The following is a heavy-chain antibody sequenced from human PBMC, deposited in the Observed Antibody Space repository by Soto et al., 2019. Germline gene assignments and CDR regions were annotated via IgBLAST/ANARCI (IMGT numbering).Heavy chain of an antibody. D-gene: IGHD3-22*01. V-gene: IGHV3-23*01. CDR3: AKDLMYDSSGYYYEPSDY. CDR2: ISGSGGST. J-gene: IGHJ4*02. Sequence: EVQLLESGGGLVQPGGSLRLSCAASGFTFSSYAMSWVRQAPGKGLEWVSAISGSGGSTYYADSVKGRFTISRDNSKNTLYLQMNSLRAEDTAVYYCAKDLMYDSSGYYYEPSDYWGQGTLVTVSS. CDR1: GFTFSSYA.